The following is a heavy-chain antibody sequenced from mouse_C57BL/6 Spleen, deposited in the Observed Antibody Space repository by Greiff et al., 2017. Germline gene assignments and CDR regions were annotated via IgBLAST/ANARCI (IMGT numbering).Heavy chain of an antibody. V-gene: IGHV2-6-1*01. CDR2: ICSDGST. D-gene: IGHD3-2*02. J-gene: IGHJ4*01. CDR1: GFSLTSYG. CDR3: ARQGSGYDAMDY. Sequence: VKLQESGPGLVAPSQSLSITCTVSGFSLTSYGVHWVRQPPGNGLEWLVLICSDGSTTYNSALKSRLSISKDNSKSQVFLKMNSLQTDDTAMYYCARQGSGYDAMDYWGQGTSVTVSS.